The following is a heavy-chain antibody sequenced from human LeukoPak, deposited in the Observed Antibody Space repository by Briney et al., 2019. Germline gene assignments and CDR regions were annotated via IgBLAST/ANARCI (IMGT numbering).Heavy chain of an antibody. CDR1: GFTFSSYA. CDR2: ISYDGSNK. D-gene: IGHD2-2*01. J-gene: IGHJ6*02. V-gene: IGHV3-30-3*01. CDR3: ARGLGYCSSTSCPDYYYYYGMDV. Sequence: GRSLRLSCAASGFTFSSYAMHWVRQAPGKGLEWVAVISYDGSNKYYADSVKGRFTISRDNSKNTLYLQMNSLRAEDTAVYYCARGLGYCSSTSCPDYYYYYGMDVWGQGTTVTVSS.